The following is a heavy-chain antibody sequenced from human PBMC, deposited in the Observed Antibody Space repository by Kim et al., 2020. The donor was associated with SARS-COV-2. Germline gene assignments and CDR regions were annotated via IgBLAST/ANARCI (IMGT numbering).Heavy chain of an antibody. CDR1: GGSISSSSYY. D-gene: IGHD3-10*01. Sequence: SETLSLTCTVSGGSISSSSYYWGWIRQPPGKGLEWIGSIYYSGSTYYNPSLKSRVTISVDTSKNQFSLKLSSVTAADTAVYYCARNTRLLWFGELLLGRKRGGYFDYWGQGTLVTVSS. CDR3: ARNTRLLWFGELLLGRKRGGYFDY. CDR2: IYYSGST. V-gene: IGHV4-39*01. J-gene: IGHJ4*02.